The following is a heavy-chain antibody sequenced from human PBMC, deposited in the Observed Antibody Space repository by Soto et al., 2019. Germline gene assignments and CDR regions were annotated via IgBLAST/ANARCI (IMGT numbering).Heavy chain of an antibody. CDR1: GFTFSSYA. CDR2: ISYDGSNK. D-gene: IGHD1-26*01. V-gene: IGHV3-30-3*01. Sequence: QVQLVESGGGVVQPGRSLRLSCAASGFTFSSYAMHWVRQAPGKGLEWVAVISYDGSNKYYADSVKGRFTISRDNSKNTLYLQMNSLRAEDTAVYYCARDGSGTVGWELLLLSYFDYWGQGTLVTVSS. CDR3: ARDGSGTVGWELLLLSYFDY. J-gene: IGHJ4*02.